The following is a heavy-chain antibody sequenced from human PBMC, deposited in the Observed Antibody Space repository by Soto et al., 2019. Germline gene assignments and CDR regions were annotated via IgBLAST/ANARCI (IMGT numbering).Heavy chain of an antibody. CDR3: ARGSGPFDP. CDR1: GFTFSSYS. J-gene: IGHJ5*02. V-gene: IGHV3-21*01. CDR2: ISSSSSYI. Sequence: GGSLRLSCAASGFTFSSYSMNWVRQAPGKGLEWVSSISSSSSYIYYADSVKGRFTFSRDNAKNSLYLQMNSLGAEDTAVYYCARGSGPFDPWGQGTLVTVSS.